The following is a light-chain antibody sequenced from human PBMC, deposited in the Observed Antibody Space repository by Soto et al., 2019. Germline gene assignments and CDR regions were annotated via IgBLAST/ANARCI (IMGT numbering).Light chain of an antibody. Sequence: DIVLTQSPATLSLSPGDRATLSCRASQTVGSSYLAWYQQKPGQAPRLFIYGASSRATGVPDRFSGSGSGTDFSLTISSLEPEDFAVYYCQHYGSSPPWTFGQGTKVDIK. J-gene: IGKJ1*01. CDR1: QTVGSSY. CDR3: QHYGSSPPWT. CDR2: GAS. V-gene: IGKV3-20*01.